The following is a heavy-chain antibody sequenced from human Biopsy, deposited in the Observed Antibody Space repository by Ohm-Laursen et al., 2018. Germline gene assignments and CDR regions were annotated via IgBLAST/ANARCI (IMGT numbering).Heavy chain of an antibody. CDR2: ISTYNDDT. CDR3: ARDPGYDFWSGSDPFDI. J-gene: IGHJ3*02. D-gene: IGHD3-3*01. CDR1: GYTFTAYG. Sequence: SVKVSCKTSGYTFTAYGISWVRQAPGQGLEWVGWISTYNDDTNIAQKFQGRVSMTTDTSTRTAYMELRSLRSGDTAIYFWARDPGYDFWSGSDPFDIWGQGTLVTVS. V-gene: IGHV1-18*04.